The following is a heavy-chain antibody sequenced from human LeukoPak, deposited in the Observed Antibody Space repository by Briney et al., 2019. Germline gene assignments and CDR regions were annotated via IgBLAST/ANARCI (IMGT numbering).Heavy chain of an antibody. CDR2: IYYSGST. CDR3: ARLTSGDGEFFDY. Sequence: SETLSLTCTVSGGSISSNSYYWGWIRQPPGKGLEWIGSIYYSGSTYYNPSLKSRVTISVDTSKNQFSLKLSSVTAADTAVYYCARLTSGDGEFFDYWGQGTLVTVSS. J-gene: IGHJ4*02. V-gene: IGHV4-39*01. CDR1: GGSISSNSYY. D-gene: IGHD3-10*01.